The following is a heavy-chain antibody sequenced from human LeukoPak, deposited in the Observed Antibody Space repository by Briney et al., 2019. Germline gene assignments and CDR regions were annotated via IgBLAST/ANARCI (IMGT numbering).Heavy chain of an antibody. Sequence: GGSLRLSCAASEFTFSDYYMSWIRQAPGKGLEWVSYISYSGDTMYYADSVKGRFTVSRDNAKNSLYLQMNSLRVEDTAVYYCARLGIITAADSNDYWGQGTLVTVSS. V-gene: IGHV3-11*01. CDR3: ARLGIITAADSNDY. J-gene: IGHJ4*02. CDR2: ISYSGDTM. CDR1: EFTFSDYY. D-gene: IGHD6-13*01.